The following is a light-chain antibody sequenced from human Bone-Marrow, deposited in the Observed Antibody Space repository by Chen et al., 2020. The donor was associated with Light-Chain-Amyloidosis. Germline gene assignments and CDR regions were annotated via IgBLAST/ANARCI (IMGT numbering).Light chain of an antibody. J-gene: IGKJ1*01. CDR1: QSIRSW. Sequence: DIQLTQSPSTLSASIGDRVTLTCRASQSIRSWLALAQQNPGKAPRLLIYAPSTLHSGVPSRFSGSGSGTDFTLTITDLQPDDFTTYYCHQYYTYPWTFGQGTKVDLK. CDR2: APS. CDR3: HQYYTYPWT. V-gene: IGKV1-5*01.